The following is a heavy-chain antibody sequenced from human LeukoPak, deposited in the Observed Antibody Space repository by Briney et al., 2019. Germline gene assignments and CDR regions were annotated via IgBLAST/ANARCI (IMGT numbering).Heavy chain of an antibody. CDR1: GGTFSSYA. CDR3: AGFRDGYNSHFDY. D-gene: IGHD5-24*01. J-gene: IGHJ4*02. Sequence: GASVKVSCKASGGTFSSYAISWVRQAPGQGLEWMGGIIPIFGTANYAQKFQGRVTITADESTSTAYMELSSLRSEDTAVYYCAGFRDGYNSHFDYWGQGTLVTVSS. CDR2: IIPIFGTA. V-gene: IGHV1-69*13.